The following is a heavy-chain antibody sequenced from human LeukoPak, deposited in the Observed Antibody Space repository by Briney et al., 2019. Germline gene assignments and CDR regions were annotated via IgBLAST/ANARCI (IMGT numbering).Heavy chain of an antibody. CDR2: INWNGGST. D-gene: IGHD3-22*01. CDR1: GFTFDDYG. CDR3: ARDLEGDYYDSSGYYDY. Sequence: GGSLRLSCAASGFTFDDYGMSWVRQAPGKGLECVSGINWNGGSTGYADSVKGRFTISRDNAKNSLYLQMNSLRAEDTALYYCARDLEGDYYDSSGYYDYWGQGTLVTVSS. J-gene: IGHJ4*02. V-gene: IGHV3-20*04.